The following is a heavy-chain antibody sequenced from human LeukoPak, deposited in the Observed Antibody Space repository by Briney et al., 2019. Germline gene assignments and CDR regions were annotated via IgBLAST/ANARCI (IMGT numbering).Heavy chain of an antibody. CDR3: VRDGMGAIVYDY. J-gene: IGHJ4*02. D-gene: IGHD2-15*01. CDR1: GFTFSSFW. CDR2: IKGDGSST. V-gene: IGHV3-74*01. Sequence: GGSLRLSCAVSGFTFSSFWMHWVRQAPGTGLVWVSDIKGDGSSTRYADSVKGRFTISRDNAKNTLYLQMNSLRAEDTAMYYCVRDGMGAIVYDYWGQGTLVTVSS.